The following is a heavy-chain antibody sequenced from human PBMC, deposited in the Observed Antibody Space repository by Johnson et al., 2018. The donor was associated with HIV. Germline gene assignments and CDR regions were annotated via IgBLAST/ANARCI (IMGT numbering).Heavy chain of an antibody. V-gene: IGHV3-7*01. Sequence: VQLVESGGGLVQPGGSLRLSCAASGFTFSSYWMSWVRQAPGKGLEWVANIKQDGSEKYYVDSVKGRFTISRDNSKNTLYLQMNSLRAEDTAVYFCARDWTGAFDIWGQGTMVTVSS. D-gene: IGHD3/OR15-3a*01. J-gene: IGHJ3*02. CDR3: ARDWTGAFDI. CDR2: IKQDGSEK. CDR1: GFTFSSYW.